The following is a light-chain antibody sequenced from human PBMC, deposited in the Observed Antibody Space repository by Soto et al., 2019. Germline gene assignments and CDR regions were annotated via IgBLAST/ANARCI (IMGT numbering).Light chain of an antibody. J-gene: IGLJ3*02. CDR2: DVN. CDR3: CSYTGSYTWV. Sequence: QYALTQPRSVSGSPGQSVTISCTGTSSDVGGYNYVSWYQQHPGKAPKFMIYDVNKRPSGVPDRFSGSKSGNTASLTISGLQAEDEADYYCCSYTGSYTWVFGGGTKLTVL. V-gene: IGLV2-11*01. CDR1: SSDVGGYNY.